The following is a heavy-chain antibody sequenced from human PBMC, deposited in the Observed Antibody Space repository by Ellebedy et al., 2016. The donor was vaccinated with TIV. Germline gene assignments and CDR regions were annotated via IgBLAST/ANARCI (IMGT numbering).Heavy chain of an antibody. Sequence: SETLSLXCAVYGGSFSGYYWNWIRQPPGKGLEWIGEINHSGSTNYNPSLKSRVTISVDTSKNQFSVKLSSVTAADTAVYYCARGDLEEGQAVTKVRRFDYWGQGTLVTVSS. D-gene: IGHD4-17*01. CDR3: ARGDLEEGQAVTKVRRFDY. CDR2: INHSGST. J-gene: IGHJ4*02. V-gene: IGHV4-34*01. CDR1: GGSFSGYY.